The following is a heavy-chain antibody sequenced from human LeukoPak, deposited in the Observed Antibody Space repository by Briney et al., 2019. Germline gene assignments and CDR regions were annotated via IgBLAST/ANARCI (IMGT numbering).Heavy chain of an antibody. CDR2: MYYSGSA. CDR3: ASFRDGYTLNF. D-gene: IGHD5-24*01. Sequence: SVTLSLTCTVSGGSISSSSYYWGWIRQPPGKGLGWIGSMYYSGSAYYNPSLKSRVTISVDTSKNQFSLKLSSVTAADTAVYFCASFRDGYTLNFWGQGTLVTVSS. J-gene: IGHJ4*02. CDR1: GGSISSSSYY. V-gene: IGHV4-39*01.